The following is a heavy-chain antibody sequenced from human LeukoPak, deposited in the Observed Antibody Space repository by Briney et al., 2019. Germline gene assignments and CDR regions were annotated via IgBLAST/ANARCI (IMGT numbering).Heavy chain of an antibody. D-gene: IGHD6-6*01. Sequence: SETLSLTCTVSGGSISSYYWSWIRQPPGKGLEWIGYIYTSGSTNYNTSLKNRVTISVDTSKNQFSLKLSSVTAADTAVYYCARRAYSSSSYWFDPWGQGTLVTVSS. CDR1: GGSISSYY. CDR3: ARRAYSSSSYWFDP. CDR2: IYTSGST. J-gene: IGHJ5*02. V-gene: IGHV4-4*09.